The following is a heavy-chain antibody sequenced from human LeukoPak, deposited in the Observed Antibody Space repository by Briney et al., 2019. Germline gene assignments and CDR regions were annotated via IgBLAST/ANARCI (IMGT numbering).Heavy chain of an antibody. J-gene: IGHJ4*02. Sequence: GGSLRLSCAASGFTFSSYAMSWVRQAPGRGPEWVADIKQDGSTKYYVDSVKGRFTISRDNAKSSLYLQMNSLRVDDTAVYYCARGGAVAIDYWGQGTLVTVSS. V-gene: IGHV3-7*01. CDR2: IKQDGSTK. CDR3: ARGGAVAIDY. D-gene: IGHD6-19*01. CDR1: GFTFSSYA.